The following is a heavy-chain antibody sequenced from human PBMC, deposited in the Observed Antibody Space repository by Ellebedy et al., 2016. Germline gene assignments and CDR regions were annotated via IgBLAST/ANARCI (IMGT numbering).Heavy chain of an antibody. Sequence: ASVKVSCKASGYTFAIHWVRQAPGQRLEWMGRINTGNGDTKYSQKFQGRVTITTDTSASTAYMELSSLRSEDTAVYYCVTERVTGYFGYWGQGTLVTVSS. D-gene: IGHD1-14*01. CDR1: GYTFA. V-gene: IGHV1-3*04. J-gene: IGHJ4*02. CDR3: VTERVTGYFGY. CDR2: INTGNGDT.